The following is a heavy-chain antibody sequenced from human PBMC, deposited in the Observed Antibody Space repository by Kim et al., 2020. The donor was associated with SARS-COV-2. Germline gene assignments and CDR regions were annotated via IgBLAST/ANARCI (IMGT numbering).Heavy chain of an antibody. CDR3: AKGGRVVVAKDAFDI. CDR1: GFTFDDYA. CDR2: ISWNSGSI. J-gene: IGHJ3*02. V-gene: IGHV3-9*01. Sequence: GGSLRLSCAASGFTFDDYAMHWVRQAPGKGLEWVSGISWNSGSIGYADSVKGRFTISRDNAKNSLYLQMNSLRAEDTALYYCAKGGRVVVAKDAFDIWGQGTMVTVSS. D-gene: IGHD2-15*01.